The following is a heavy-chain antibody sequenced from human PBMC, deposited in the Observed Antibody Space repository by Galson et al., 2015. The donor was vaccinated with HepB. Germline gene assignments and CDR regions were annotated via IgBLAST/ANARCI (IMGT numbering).Heavy chain of an antibody. V-gene: IGHV1-69*13. CDR1: GGTFSSYA. J-gene: IGHJ6*03. CDR2: IIPIFGTA. CDR3: ARKLPSRDQLPSKDYYYYYMDV. D-gene: IGHD2-2*01. Sequence: SVKVSCKASGGTFSSYAISWVRQAPGQGLEWMGGIIPIFGTANYAQKFQGRVTITADESTSTAYMELSSLRSEDTAVYYCARKLPSRDQLPSKDYYYYYMDVWGKGTAVTVSS.